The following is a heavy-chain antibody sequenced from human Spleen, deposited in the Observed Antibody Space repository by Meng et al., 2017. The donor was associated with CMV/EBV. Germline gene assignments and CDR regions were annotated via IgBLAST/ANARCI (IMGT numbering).Heavy chain of an antibody. D-gene: IGHD6-13*01. J-gene: IGHJ6*02. Sequence: GESLKISCAASGFTFSSYWMHWVRQAPGKGLVWVSRINSDGSSTCYADSVKGRFTISRDNSKNTLYLQKNNLRAEDAAVYYCVRAAGTNNYYYHGMGVWGQGTMVTVSS. CDR1: GFTFSSYW. CDR2: INSDGSST. V-gene: IGHV3-74*01. CDR3: VRAAGTNNYYYHGMGV.